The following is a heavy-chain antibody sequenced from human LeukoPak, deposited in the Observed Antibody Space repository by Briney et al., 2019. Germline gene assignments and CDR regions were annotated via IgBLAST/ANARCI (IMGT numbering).Heavy chain of an antibody. V-gene: IGHV3-23*01. J-gene: IGHJ4*02. Sequence: GGSLRLSCAASGFSFSTYAMSWVRQAPGKGLEWVSGITPSGATTYYADSVRGRFTVSRDSSKDTLYLEMSSLRADDTAVYYCKKAYSSGRAPFDHWGEGTLVTVSS. D-gene: IGHD6-19*01. CDR2: ITPSGATT. CDR3: KKAYSSGRAPFDH. CDR1: GFSFSTYA.